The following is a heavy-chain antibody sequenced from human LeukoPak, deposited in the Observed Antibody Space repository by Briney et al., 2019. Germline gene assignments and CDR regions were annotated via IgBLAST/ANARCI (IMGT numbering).Heavy chain of an antibody. CDR3: AREGPRGNSQFDY. D-gene: IGHD2/OR15-2a*01. J-gene: IGHJ4*02. CDR1: GFTVSNNY. CDR2: FYNCRST. Sequence: GGALRLSCVVSGFTVSNNYMSWVREAPRKGLELVFLFYNCRSTYYADSVKGRLTISRDNSKNTVYLQMNSLRAEDTAIYYCAREGPRGNSQFDYWGQGTLVTVSS. V-gene: IGHV3-66*01.